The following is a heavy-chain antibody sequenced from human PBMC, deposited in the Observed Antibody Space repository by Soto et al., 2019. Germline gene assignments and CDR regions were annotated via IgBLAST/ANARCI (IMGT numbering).Heavy chain of an antibody. CDR2: IDSDGIYT. V-gene: IGHV3-74*01. J-gene: IGHJ4*02. CDR1: WFPYPKYC. CDR3: GSGFED. Sequence: GGALRLSFAAPWFPYPKYCMHWVRQAPEKGLVWVSRIDSDGIYTSYADSVKGRFTISRDNAKNTLYLQMNDLRTEDTAVYYCGSGFEDWGQGSLVTVSS.